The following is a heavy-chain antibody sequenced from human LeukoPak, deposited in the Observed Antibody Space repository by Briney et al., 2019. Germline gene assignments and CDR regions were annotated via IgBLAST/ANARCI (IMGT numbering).Heavy chain of an antibody. D-gene: IGHD4-17*01. CDR1: GYSFTSYW. J-gene: IGHJ3*02. CDR3: ARGPYGVYDAFDI. CDR2: IYPGDSDT. Sequence: GESLKISCKGSGYSFTSYWIGWVRQMPGKGLEWMAIIYPGDSDTRYSPSFEGQVTISADKSISTAYLQWSSLKASDTAMYYCARGPYGVYDAFDIWGQGTMVTVSS. V-gene: IGHV5-51*01.